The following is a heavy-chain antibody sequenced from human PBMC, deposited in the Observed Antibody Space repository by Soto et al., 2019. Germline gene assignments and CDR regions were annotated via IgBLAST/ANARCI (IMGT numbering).Heavy chain of an antibody. Sequence: GGSLRLSCAASGFTFSSYAMHWVRQAPGKGLEWVAVISYDGSNKYYADSVKGRFTISRDNSKNTLYLQMNSLRAEDTAVYYCERGERGFDILTGFDYWGQGTPVTVYS. J-gene: IGHJ4*02. CDR1: GFTFSSYA. D-gene: IGHD3-9*01. CDR2: ISYDGSNK. CDR3: ERGERGFDILTGFDY. V-gene: IGHV3-30-3*01.